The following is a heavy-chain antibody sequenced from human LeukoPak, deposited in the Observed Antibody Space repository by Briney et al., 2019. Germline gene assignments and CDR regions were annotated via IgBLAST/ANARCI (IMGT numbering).Heavy chain of an antibody. V-gene: IGHV3-30*18. CDR1: GFTFSSYG. J-gene: IGHJ4*02. D-gene: IGHD3-9*01. Sequence: SGGSLRLYCAASGFTFSSYGMHWVRQAPGKGLEWVAVISYDGSNKYYADSVKGRFTISRDNSKHTLYLQMNSLRAEDTAVYYCAKDADYDILTAPPDYWGQGTLVTVSS. CDR3: AKDADYDILTAPPDY. CDR2: ISYDGSNK.